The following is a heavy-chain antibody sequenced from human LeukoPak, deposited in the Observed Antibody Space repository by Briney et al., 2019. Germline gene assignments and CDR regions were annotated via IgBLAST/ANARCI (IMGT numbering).Heavy chain of an antibody. CDR1: GGSISSYY. J-gene: IGHJ3*02. CDR3: ARDYFTRYCSGGSCYFDAFDI. V-gene: IGHV4-4*07. D-gene: IGHD2-15*01. Sequence: SETLSLTCTVSGGSISSYYWSWIRQPAGKGLEWIGRIYTSGSTNYNPSLKSRVTMSVDTSNNQFSLKLSSVTAADTAVYYCARDYFTRYCSGGSCYFDAFDIWGQGTMVTVSS. CDR2: IYTSGST.